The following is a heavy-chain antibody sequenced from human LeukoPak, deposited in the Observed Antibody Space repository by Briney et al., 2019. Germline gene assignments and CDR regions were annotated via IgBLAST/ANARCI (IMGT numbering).Heavy chain of an antibody. CDR3: ASGPYYYDIWWAFDI. CDR1: GGSISSYY. Sequence: TSETLSLTCTVSGGSISSYYWSWIRQPPGKGLEWIGYIYYSGSTNYNPSLKSRVTISVDTSKNQFSLKLSSVTAADTAVYYCASGPYYYDIWWAFDIWGQGTMVTVSS. J-gene: IGHJ3*02. D-gene: IGHD3-22*01. CDR2: IYYSGST. V-gene: IGHV4-59*01.